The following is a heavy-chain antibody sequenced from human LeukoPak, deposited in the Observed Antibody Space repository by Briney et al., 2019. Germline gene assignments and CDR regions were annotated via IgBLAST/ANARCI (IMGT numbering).Heavy chain of an antibody. CDR2: ISGGGGTT. D-gene: IGHD1-26*01. CDR1: GFSFSTYD. J-gene: IGHJ4*02. Sequence: PGGSLRLSCAASGFSFSTYDMSWVRQAPGKGLEWVSGISGGGGTTYYADSVKGRFTISRDNSKNTLYLQMNSLRAEDTAVYYCARREKVGTTIGYWGQGTLVTVSS. CDR3: ARREKVGTTIGY. V-gene: IGHV3-23*01.